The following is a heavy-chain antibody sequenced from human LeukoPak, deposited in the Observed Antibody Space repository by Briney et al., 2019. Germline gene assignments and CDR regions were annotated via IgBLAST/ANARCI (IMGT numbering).Heavy chain of an antibody. CDR2: ISSSSSYI. CDR1: GFTFSSYS. CDR3: ARAVGGIWFGSQFDFYGMDV. D-gene: IGHD3-10*01. V-gene: IGHV3-21*01. J-gene: IGHJ6*02. Sequence: GGSLRLSCAASGFTFSSYSMNWVRQAPGKGLEWVSSISSSSSYIYYADSVKGRFTISRDNAKNSLYLQMNSLRAEDTAVYYCARAVGGIWFGSQFDFYGMDVWGQGTTVTVSS.